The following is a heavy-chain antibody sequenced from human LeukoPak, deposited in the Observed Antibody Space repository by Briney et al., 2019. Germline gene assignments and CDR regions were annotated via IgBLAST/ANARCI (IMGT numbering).Heavy chain of an antibody. CDR1: GGSFSGYY. CDR2: INHSGST. D-gene: IGHD6-13*01. V-gene: IGHV4-34*01. J-gene: IGHJ5*02. Sequence: PSETLSLTCAVYGGSFSGYYWSWIRQPPGKGLEWIGEINHSGSTNYNPSLKSRVTISVDTSKNQFSLKLSSVTAADTAVYYCARGVSSSWFGGIRWFDPWGQGTLVTVSS. CDR3: ARGVSSSWFGGIRWFDP.